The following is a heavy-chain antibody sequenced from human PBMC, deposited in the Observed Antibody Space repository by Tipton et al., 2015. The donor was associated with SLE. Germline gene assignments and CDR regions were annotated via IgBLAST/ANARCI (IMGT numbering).Heavy chain of an antibody. V-gene: IGHV3-23*01. CDR3: ARGVGYYYYMDV. CDR2: ISGSGGST. CDR1: GFTFSSYA. D-gene: IGHD1-26*01. J-gene: IGHJ6*03. Sequence: SLRLSCVASGFTFSSYAMSWVRQAPGKGLEWVSAISGSGGSTYYADSVKGRFTISRDNSKNTLYLQMNSLRAEDTAVYYCARGVGYYYYMDVWGKGTTVTVSS.